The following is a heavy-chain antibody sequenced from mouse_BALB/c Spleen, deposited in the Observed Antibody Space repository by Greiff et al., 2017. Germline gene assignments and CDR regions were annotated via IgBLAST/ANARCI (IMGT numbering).Heavy chain of an antibody. CDR1: GFTFSDFY. CDR3: ARDDGNCRFAY. Sequence: EVKLVESGGGLVQPGGSLRLSCATSGFTFSDFYMEWVRQPPGQRLEWIAASRNKANDYTTEYSASVQGRFIVSRDTSQSILYLQMDALGAEDTAIYYCARDDGNCRFAYWGQGTLVTVSA. D-gene: IGHD2-1*01. CDR2: SRNKANDYTT. J-gene: IGHJ3*01. V-gene: IGHV7-1*02.